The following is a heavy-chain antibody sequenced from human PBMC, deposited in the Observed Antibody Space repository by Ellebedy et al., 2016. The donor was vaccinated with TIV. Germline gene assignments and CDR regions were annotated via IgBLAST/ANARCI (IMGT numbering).Heavy chain of an antibody. CDR1: GLTFSSHA. D-gene: IGHD5-18*01. CDR3: GRARERGYFAYYYYGMDV. V-gene: IGHV3-48*01. CDR2: ISSSGTNI. J-gene: IGHJ6*02. Sequence: PGGSLRLSCAASGLTFSSHAMSWVRQAPGKGLEWIAYISSSGTNIYYADSVKGRFTVARDQAKNSMYLQMNSLGGDDTAVYYCGRARERGYFAYYYYGMDVWGQGTTVTVSS.